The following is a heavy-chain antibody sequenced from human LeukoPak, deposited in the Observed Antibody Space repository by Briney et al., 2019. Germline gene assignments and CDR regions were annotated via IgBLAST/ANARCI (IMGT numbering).Heavy chain of an antibody. CDR1: GGSISSSSYC. D-gene: IGHD2-2*01. J-gene: IGHJ4*02. CDR2: IYYSGST. Sequence: PSETLSLTCTVSGGSISSSSYCWGWIRQPPGKGLEWIGSIYYSGSTYYHPSLKSRVTISVDTSKNQFSLKLSSVTAADTAVYYCASLLLGYCSSTSCRRPFDYWGQGTLVTVSS. CDR3: ASLLLGYCSSTSCRRPFDY. V-gene: IGHV4-39*01.